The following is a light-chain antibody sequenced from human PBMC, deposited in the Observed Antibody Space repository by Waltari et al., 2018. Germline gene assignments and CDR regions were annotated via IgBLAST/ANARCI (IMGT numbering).Light chain of an antibody. CDR1: QSLSSSY. J-gene: IGKJ1*01. CDR2: DAS. V-gene: IGKV3-20*01. CDR3: QQYDASSPT. Sequence: EIVLTQSPGPLSLSPGERATLSCRASQSLSSSYLAWYKQKPGQAPRLLIFDASSRATGIPDRFSGSGSGTDFTLTINRLEPEDFAVYYCQQYDASSPTFGQGTKVDIK.